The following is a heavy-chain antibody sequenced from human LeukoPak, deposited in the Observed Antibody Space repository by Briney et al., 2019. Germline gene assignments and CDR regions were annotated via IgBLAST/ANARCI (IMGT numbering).Heavy chain of an antibody. CDR3: ARTSGSYFYYYGMDV. V-gene: IGHV4-59*01. Sequence: SETLSLTCTVSGGSISSYYWSWIRQPPGKGLEWIGYIYYSGSTSYNPSLKSRVTISVDTSKNQFSLKLSSVTAADTAVYYCARTSGSYFYYYGMDVWGQGTTVTVPS. J-gene: IGHJ6*02. D-gene: IGHD1-26*01. CDR1: GGSISSYY. CDR2: IYYSGST.